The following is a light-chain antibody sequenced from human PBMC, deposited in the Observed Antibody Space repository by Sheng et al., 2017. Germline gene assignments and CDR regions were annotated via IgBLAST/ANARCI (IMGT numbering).Light chain of an antibody. CDR3: QQLKSYPQT. J-gene: IGKJ1*01. CDR1: QDIGSY. CDR2: AAS. Sequence: DIQMTQSPSTLSASLGDRVTITCRASQDIGSYLAWYQHNPGKAPKLLIYAASTLQSGIPSRFSGSGSGTDFTLTISSLQPEDFATYYCQQLKSYPQTFGQGTKVEIK. V-gene: IGKV1-9*01.